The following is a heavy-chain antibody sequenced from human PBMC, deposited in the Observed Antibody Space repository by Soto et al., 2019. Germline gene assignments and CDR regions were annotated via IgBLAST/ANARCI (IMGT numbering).Heavy chain of an antibody. CDR1: GFTFSSYT. D-gene: IGHD2-21*02. CDR2: ISSSYYI. J-gene: IGHJ4*02. Sequence: EVQLVESGGGLGKPGGSLRLSCAASGFTFSSYTMKWVRQAPGKGLEWVASISSSYYIKYADSVKGRFTISRDNAKNSLYLQMNSLRAEDTAVYYCARGDVVVLTATSNIDYWGQGTLVTVSS. V-gene: IGHV3-21*01. CDR3: ARGDVVVLTATSNIDY.